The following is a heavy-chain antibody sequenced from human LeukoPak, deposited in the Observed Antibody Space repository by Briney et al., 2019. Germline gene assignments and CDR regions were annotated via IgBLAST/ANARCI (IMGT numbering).Heavy chain of an antibody. J-gene: IGHJ4*02. Sequence: GGSLRLSCAASGFTFSSYEMNWVRQAPGKGLEWVSYISSSGSTIYYADSVKGRFTISRDNAKNSLYLQMNSLRAEDTALYYCARSEDSSPPHAHYWGQGTLVTVSS. V-gene: IGHV3-48*03. CDR1: GFTFSSYE. D-gene: IGHD6-6*01. CDR2: ISSSGSTI. CDR3: ARSEDSSPPHAHY.